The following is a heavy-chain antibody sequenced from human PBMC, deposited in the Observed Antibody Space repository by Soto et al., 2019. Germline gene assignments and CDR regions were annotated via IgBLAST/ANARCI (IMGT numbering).Heavy chain of an antibody. CDR1: DDSISSRSYY. CDR2: VYYSVST. V-gene: IGHV4-39*01. J-gene: IGHJ5*02. CDR3: VRGSAPQA. Sequence: QLQMQESGPGLVKPSETLSLTCTVSDDSISSRSYYWGWIRQPPGKGLEWIGSVYYSVSTYYNPSLKSRVTISVDTSKNQLSLKLSSVTAADTAVYYCVRGSAPQAWGQGTLVTVSS.